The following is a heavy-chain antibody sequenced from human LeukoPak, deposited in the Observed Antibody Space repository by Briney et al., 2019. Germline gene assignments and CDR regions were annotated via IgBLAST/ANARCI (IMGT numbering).Heavy chain of an antibody. CDR3: AKDAEPGHTVTYYFDY. CDR1: GFTFSSYA. Sequence: PGGSLRLSCAASGFTFSSYAMSWVRQAPGKGLEWVSAISGGGGSTYYADSVKGRFTISRDNSKNTLYLQMNSLRAEDTAVYYCAKDAEPGHTVTYYFDYWGQGTLVTVSS. V-gene: IGHV3-23*01. J-gene: IGHJ4*02. D-gene: IGHD4-17*01. CDR2: ISGGGGST.